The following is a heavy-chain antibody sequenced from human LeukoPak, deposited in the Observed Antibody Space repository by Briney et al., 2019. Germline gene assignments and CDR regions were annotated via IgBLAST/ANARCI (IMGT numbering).Heavy chain of an antibody. Sequence: SETLSLTCTVSGGSISSGSYYWSWIRQPAGKGLEWIGRIYTSGSTNYNPSLKSRVTISVDTSKNKFSLNLSSVTAADTAVYYCARRVIAAAGHYYFDYWGQGTLVTVSS. J-gene: IGHJ4*02. V-gene: IGHV4-61*02. D-gene: IGHD6-13*01. CDR1: GGSISSGSYY. CDR2: IYTSGST. CDR3: ARRVIAAAGHYYFDY.